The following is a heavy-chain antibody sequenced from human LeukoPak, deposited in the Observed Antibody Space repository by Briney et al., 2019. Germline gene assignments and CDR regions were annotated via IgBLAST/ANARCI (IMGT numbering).Heavy chain of an antibody. CDR1: GGTFSSYA. CDR3: ARDPVTTRFDP. V-gene: IGHV1-69*04. Sequence: GASVKVSCKASGGTFSSYAISWVRQAPGQGLEWMGRIIPIFGIANYAQKFQGGVTITADKSTSTAYMELSSLRSEDTAVYYCARDPVTTRFDPWGQGTLVTVSS. J-gene: IGHJ5*02. CDR2: IIPIFGIA. D-gene: IGHD4-17*01.